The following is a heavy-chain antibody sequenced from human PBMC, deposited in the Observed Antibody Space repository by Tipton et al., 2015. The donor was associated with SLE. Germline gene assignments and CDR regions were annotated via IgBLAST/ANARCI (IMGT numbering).Heavy chain of an antibody. Sequence: TLSLTCTVSGGSISSSSYYWGWVRQPPGKGLEWIGNIYHSGSTDYNPSLKSRVTISVDTSKNQFSLKLSSVTAADTAVYYCARDEKYRGEFDFWGQGTLVTVSS. CDR3: ARDEKYRGEFDF. V-gene: IGHV4-39*07. J-gene: IGHJ4*02. CDR2: IYHSGST. D-gene: IGHD3-10*01. CDR1: GGSISSSSYY.